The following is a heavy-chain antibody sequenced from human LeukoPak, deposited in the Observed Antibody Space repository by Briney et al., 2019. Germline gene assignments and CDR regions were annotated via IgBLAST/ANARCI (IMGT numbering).Heavy chain of an antibody. CDR1: GGTFSSYT. D-gene: IGHD6-19*01. J-gene: IGHJ4*02. CDR3: ARGIDSSGVDY. V-gene: IGHV1-69*02. Sequence: SVKVSCKASGGTFSSYTISWVRQAPGQGLEWMGRINPILGIANYAQKFQGRVTITADKSTSTAHMELSSLRSEDTAVYYCARGIDSSGVDYWGQGTLVTVSS. CDR2: INPILGIA.